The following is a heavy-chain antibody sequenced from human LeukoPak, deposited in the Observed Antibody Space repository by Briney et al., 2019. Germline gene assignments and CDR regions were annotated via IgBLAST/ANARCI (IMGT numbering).Heavy chain of an antibody. CDR3: AKSNFYGSDSCQPDDAFDV. V-gene: IGHV3-23*01. Sequence: GRSLRLSCAASGFTFSSYGMSWVRQAPGKGLEWVSAISVSGGSAYHAPSVTGPSTPSRAPSKSTLYLQLNSLRAADTSLSLCAKSNFYGSDSCQPDDAFDVRGQGTMVTVSS. D-gene: IGHD2-21*01. CDR2: ISVSGGSA. CDR1: GFTFSSYG. J-gene: IGHJ3*01.